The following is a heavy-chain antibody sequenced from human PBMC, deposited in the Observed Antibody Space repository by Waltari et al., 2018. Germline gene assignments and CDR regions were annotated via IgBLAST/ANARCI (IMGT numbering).Heavy chain of an antibody. Sequence: QVQLQESGPGLVKPSQTLSLTCTVSGGSISSGSYYWSWIRQPAGKGLEWIGYIYTSGSTNYNPALKSRVTISVDTAKNQFSLKLSSVTAADTAVYYCARMITFGGVIVIGGVGAFDIWGQGTMVTVSS. V-gene: IGHV4-61*09. CDR1: GGSISSGSYY. J-gene: IGHJ3*02. CDR3: ARMITFGGVIVIGGVGAFDI. CDR2: IYTSGST. D-gene: IGHD3-16*02.